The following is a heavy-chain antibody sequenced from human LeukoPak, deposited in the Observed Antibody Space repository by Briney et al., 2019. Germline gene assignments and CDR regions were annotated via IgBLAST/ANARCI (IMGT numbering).Heavy chain of an antibody. CDR1: GFVFSDYW. CDR2: ISGSGGST. Sequence: GGSLRLSCAASGFVFSDYWMSWVRQAPGKGLEWVSAISGSGGSTYYADSVKGRFTISRDNSKNTLYLQMNSLRAEDTAVYYCAKDSPYYYDSSGYSDYWGQGTLVTVSS. J-gene: IGHJ4*02. CDR3: AKDSPYYYDSSGYSDY. V-gene: IGHV3-23*01. D-gene: IGHD3-22*01.